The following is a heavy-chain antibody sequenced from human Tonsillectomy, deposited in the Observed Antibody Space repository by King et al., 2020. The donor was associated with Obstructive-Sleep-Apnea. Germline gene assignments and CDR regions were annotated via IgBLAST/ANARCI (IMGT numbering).Heavy chain of an antibody. J-gene: IGHJ4*02. CDR3: VREDYGDFECAY. D-gene: IGHD4-17*01. V-gene: IGHV4-39*07. CDR2: IYYSVST. CDR1: GGSISSSDYY. Sequence: QLQESGPGLVKPSETLSLTCTVSGGSISSSDYYWGWIRQPPGKGLEWIGSIYYSVSTYYNPSLKSRVTISLDTSKNHFSPRLSSVTAADTAVYYCVREDYGDFECAYWGQGTLVTVSS.